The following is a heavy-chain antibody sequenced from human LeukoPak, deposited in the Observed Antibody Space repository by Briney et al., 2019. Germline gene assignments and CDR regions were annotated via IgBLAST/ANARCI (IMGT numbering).Heavy chain of an antibody. J-gene: IGHJ4*02. D-gene: IGHD2-21*01. CDR3: ARDRGGAIRDFDQ. Sequence: GGSLRLSCTASGFTFNDYAKHWVRQAPGKGLEWVSGISWNTDAIVYADSVKGRFTVSRDNAKNSLHLQMNSLTSDDTAVYYCARDRGGAIRDFDQWAQGTLVIVSS. CDR2: ISWNTDAI. CDR1: GFTFNDYA. V-gene: IGHV3-9*01.